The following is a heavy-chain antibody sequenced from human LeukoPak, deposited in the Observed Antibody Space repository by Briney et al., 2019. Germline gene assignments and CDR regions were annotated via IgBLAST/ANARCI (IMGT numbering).Heavy chain of an antibody. D-gene: IGHD3-10*01. CDR1: GFTFSTFA. J-gene: IGHJ4*02. CDR3: ATQNQYYYGSGPFDY. Sequence: GESLRLSCAASGFTFSTFAMTWVRQGPGKGLEWVSYISRSSTTVYYADSVKGRFTISRDNAKNSVYLQVNSLRDEDTAVYYCATQNQYYYGSGPFDYWGQGTPVTVSS. CDR2: ISRSSTTV. V-gene: IGHV3-48*02.